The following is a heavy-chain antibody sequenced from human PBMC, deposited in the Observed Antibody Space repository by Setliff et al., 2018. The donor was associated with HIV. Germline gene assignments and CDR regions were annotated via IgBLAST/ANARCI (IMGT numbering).Heavy chain of an antibody. CDR2: IYYSGRT. CDR3: AGEIAPAARLPNVGGPPPPGYYHYMDV. D-gene: IGHD2-8*01. J-gene: IGHJ6*03. V-gene: IGHV4-39*07. CDR1: RGSISSTSHY. Sequence: SETLSLTCIVSRGSISSTSHYWGWVRQSPGRRLEWIGSIYYSGRTYYNPSLKSRVTMSVDTPTNQFSMDLTSVTAADTAVYFCAGEIAPAARLPNVGGPPPPGYYHYMDVRGKGTTVTVSS.